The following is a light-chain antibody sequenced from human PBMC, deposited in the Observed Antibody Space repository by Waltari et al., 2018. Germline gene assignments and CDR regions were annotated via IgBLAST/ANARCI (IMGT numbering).Light chain of an antibody. CDR1: SSDIGGYNY. CDR2: EVS. V-gene: IGLV2-14*01. CDR3: SSYTSSSTLV. Sequence: QSALTQPASVSGSPGQSITISCTGTSSDIGGYNYVFWYQQHPGKAPKLTIYEVSPRPSGVADRFSGSKSGNTASLTISGLQAEDEADYYCSSYTSSSTLVFGGGTKVTVL. J-gene: IGLJ2*01.